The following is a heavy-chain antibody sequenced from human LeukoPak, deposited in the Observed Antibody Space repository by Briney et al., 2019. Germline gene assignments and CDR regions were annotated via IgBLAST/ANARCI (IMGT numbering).Heavy chain of an antibody. J-gene: IGHJ6*03. CDR3: AKGGESYYNHYYMDV. V-gene: IGHV3-23*01. D-gene: IGHD3-16*01. CDR1: GFSFNSYA. Sequence: GGSLRLSCAASGFSFNSYAMTWVRQAPGKGPEWVSAISGGGSSTYYADSAKGRFTISRDNSKSTLYLQMNSLRAEDTAVYYCAKGGESYYNHYYMDVWGKGTTVTVSS. CDR2: ISGGGSST.